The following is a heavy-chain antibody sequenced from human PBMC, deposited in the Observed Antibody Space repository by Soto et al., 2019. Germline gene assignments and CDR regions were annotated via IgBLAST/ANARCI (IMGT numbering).Heavy chain of an antibody. Sequence: PSETLSLTCAVYGGSFSGYYWSWIRQPPGKGLEWIGEINHSGSTNYNPSLKSRVTISVDTSKNQFSLKLSSVTAADTAVYYCARGSRKSTKPGIAVAGPRHWFDPWGQGTLVTVSS. CDR3: ARGSRKSTKPGIAVAGPRHWFDP. J-gene: IGHJ5*02. CDR2: INHSGST. CDR1: GGSFSGYY. D-gene: IGHD6-19*01. V-gene: IGHV4-34*01.